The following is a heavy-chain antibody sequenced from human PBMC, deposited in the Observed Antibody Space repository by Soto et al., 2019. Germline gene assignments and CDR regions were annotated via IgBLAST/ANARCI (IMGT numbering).Heavy chain of an antibody. CDR1: GFTFSTYN. CDR3: AREFFYDY. CDR2: ISSSSTI. Sequence: EVQLAESGGGLVQPGGSLRLSCAASGFTFSTYNMNWVRQAPGKGLEWVSYISSSSTIYYADSVKGRFTISRDNAKNSLYLQMNSLRDEDTAVYYCAREFFYDYWGQGTLVTVSS. D-gene: IGHD3-3*01. V-gene: IGHV3-48*02. J-gene: IGHJ4*02.